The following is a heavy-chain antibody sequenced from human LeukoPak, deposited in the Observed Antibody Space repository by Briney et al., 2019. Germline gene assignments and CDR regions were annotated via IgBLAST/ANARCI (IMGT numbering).Heavy chain of an antibody. J-gene: IGHJ4*02. D-gene: IGHD3-10*01. Sequence: EASVKVSCKASGYTFTGYYIHWVRQAPGQGLEWMGWINPNSGGTNYAQKFQGRVTMTRDTSISTAYMELSRLRSDDTAVYYCARGRDYYGSGPGYWGQGTLVTVSS. V-gene: IGHV1-2*02. CDR2: INPNSGGT. CDR1: GYTFTGYY. CDR3: ARGRDYYGSGPGY.